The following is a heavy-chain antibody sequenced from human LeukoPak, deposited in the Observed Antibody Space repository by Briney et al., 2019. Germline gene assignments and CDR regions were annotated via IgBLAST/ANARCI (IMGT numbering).Heavy chain of an antibody. CDR2: IYYSGST. CDR3: ASFLYYDFWSGYYGYAFDI. D-gene: IGHD3-3*01. CDR1: GGSISSSSYY. Sequence: SETLSLTCTVSGGSISSSSYYWGWIRQPPGKGLEWIGSIYYSGSTYYNPSLKSRVTISVDTSKNQSSLKLSSVTAADTAVYYCASFLYYDFWSGYYGYAFDIWGQGTMVTVSS. V-gene: IGHV4-39*01. J-gene: IGHJ3*02.